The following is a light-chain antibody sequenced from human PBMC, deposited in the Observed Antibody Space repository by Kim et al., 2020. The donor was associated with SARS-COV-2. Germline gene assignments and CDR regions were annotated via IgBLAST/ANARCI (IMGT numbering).Light chain of an antibody. Sequence: EIVLTQSPGTLSLSPGERATLSCRASQSVSSSYLAWYQQKPGQAPRLLIYGASSRATVIPDRFSGSGSGTDFTLTISRLEPEDFAVYYCQQYGSSGYSFGQGTKLEI. V-gene: IGKV3-20*01. CDR2: GAS. J-gene: IGKJ2*03. CDR3: QQYGSSGYS. CDR1: QSVSSSY.